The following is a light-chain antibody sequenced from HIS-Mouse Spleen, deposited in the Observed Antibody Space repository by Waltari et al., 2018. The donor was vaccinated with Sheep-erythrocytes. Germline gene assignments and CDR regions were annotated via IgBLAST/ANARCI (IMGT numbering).Light chain of an antibody. CDR3: QSADSSGTYV. Sequence: SYELTQPPSVSVSPGQTARITCSGDALPKQYAYWYQQKQGQAPVLVIYKDSERPSGIPERFSCSSSGTTVTLTISGVQAEDEADYYCQSADSSGTYVFGTGTKVTVL. V-gene: IGLV3-25*03. J-gene: IGLJ1*01. CDR1: ALPKQY. CDR2: KDS.